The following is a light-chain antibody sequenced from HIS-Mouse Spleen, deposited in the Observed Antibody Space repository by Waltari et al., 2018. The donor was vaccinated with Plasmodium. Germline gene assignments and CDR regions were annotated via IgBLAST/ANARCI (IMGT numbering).Light chain of an antibody. CDR1: SSNIGSNT. Sequence: QSVLTQPPSASGTPGQRVTISCSGSSSNIGSNTVNWYQQLPGTAPKLLIYCNNTRPAGVPDRCSGSKSGTSASLAISGLQSEDEADYYCAAWDDSLNGPVFGGGTKLTVL. J-gene: IGLJ2*01. CDR3: AAWDDSLNGPV. V-gene: IGLV1-44*01. CDR2: CNN.